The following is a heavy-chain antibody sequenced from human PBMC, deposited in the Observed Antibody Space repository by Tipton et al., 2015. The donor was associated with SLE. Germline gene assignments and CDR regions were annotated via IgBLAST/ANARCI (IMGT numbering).Heavy chain of an antibody. CDR1: AGSISGSY. CDR2: IFYSGNT. CDR3: AIVGSGGLTSLDYYYFLDD. J-gene: IGHJ6*03. Sequence: TLSLTCTVSAGSISGSYWSSNRHPPGKGLEWNGYIFYSGNTNYNPSLKSRVIISVDTSKNQFSLKLSSVTAADTAVYYCAIVGSGGLTSLDYYYFLDDWGEGITVSV. D-gene: IGHD3-10*01. V-gene: IGHV4-59*01.